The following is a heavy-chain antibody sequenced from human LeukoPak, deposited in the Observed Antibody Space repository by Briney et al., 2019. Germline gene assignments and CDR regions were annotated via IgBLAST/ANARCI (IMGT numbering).Heavy chain of an antibody. V-gene: IGHV1-58*02. J-gene: IGHJ4*02. D-gene: IGHD3-9*01. CDR1: GFTFTSSA. CDR3: ARVRLRYFDMYYFDY. Sequence: SVKVSCKASGFTFTSSAMQWVRQARGQRLEWIGWIVVGSGNTNYAQKFQGRVTITADESTSTAYMELSSLRSEDTAVYYCARVRLRYFDMYYFDYWGQGTLVTVSS. CDR2: IVVGSGNT.